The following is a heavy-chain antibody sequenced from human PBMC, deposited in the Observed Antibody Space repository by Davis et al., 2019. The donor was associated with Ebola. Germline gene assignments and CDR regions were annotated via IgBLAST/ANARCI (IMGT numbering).Heavy chain of an antibody. D-gene: IGHD3-10*01. V-gene: IGHV4-34*01. CDR2: INHSGST. CDR3: ARGRDYYGSGSYYRSYYYYGRDV. Sequence: GSLRPSCAVYGGSFSGYYWSWIRQLPGKGLEWIGEINHSGSTNYNPSLKSRVTISVDTSKNQFSLKLSSVTAADTAVYYCARGRDYYGSGSYYRSYYYYGRDVWGQGTTVTVSS. CDR1: GGSFSGYY. J-gene: IGHJ6*02.